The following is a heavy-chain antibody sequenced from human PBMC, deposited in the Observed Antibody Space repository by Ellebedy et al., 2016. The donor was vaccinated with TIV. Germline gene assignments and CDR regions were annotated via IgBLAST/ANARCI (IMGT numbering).Heavy chain of an antibody. J-gene: IGHJ4*02. V-gene: IGHV3-23*01. CDR3: APLGYCSDGTRDSTEY. D-gene: IGHD2-15*01. CDR2: SGSDGRT. Sequence: GESLKISCAASGFTFSNYDMSWVRQPPGKGLEWVSTSGSDGRTYYADSVKGRFTISRDSSKSTLYLQMNSLRAEDTAVYYCAPLGYCSDGTRDSTEYWGQGTLVTVSS. CDR1: GFTFSNYD.